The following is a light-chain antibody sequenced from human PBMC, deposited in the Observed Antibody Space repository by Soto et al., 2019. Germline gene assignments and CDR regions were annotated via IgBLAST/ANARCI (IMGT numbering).Light chain of an antibody. CDR3: QTWGAGIRV. CDR2: VDSDGSH. CDR1: SGHSTYA. J-gene: IGLJ3*02. V-gene: IGLV4-69*01. Sequence: QLVLTQSPSASASLGDSVKLTCTLSSGHSTYAIAWHQQQPEKGPRYLMKVDSDGSHTKGDGIPDRFSGSTSGAERYLTISSLRSEDEAEYYCQTWGAGIRVFGGGTKLTVL.